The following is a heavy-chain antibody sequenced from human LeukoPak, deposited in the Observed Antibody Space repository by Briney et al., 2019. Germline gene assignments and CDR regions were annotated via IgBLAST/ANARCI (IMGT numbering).Heavy chain of an antibody. CDR1: GGSISGYS. J-gene: IGHJ6*03. CDR2: THYSGSS. Sequence: SETLSLTCTVSGGSISGYSWSWIRQPPGKGLEWIGYTHYSGSSNYNPSLKSRVTISVDTSKNQFSLKVSSVTAADTAVYYRARCGRNNRGYYYMEDWGKGTTVTVSS. CDR3: ARCGRNNRGYYYMED. V-gene: IGHV4-59*01. D-gene: IGHD2/OR15-2a*01.